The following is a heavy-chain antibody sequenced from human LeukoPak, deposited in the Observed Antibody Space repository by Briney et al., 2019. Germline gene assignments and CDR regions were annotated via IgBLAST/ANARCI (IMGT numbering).Heavy chain of an antibody. CDR3: ARERYSYDWFAFDV. CDR1: GYTFISYY. Sequence: ASVKVSCKASGYTFISYYIHWVRQAPGQGREGVGIINPNGDSTNYAQKFQGRVTMTRDMSTSTVYMVLSSLRPEDTAVYYCARERYSYDWFAFDVWGQGTLVTVSS. V-gene: IGHV1-46*01. D-gene: IGHD3-9*01. CDR2: INPNGDST. J-gene: IGHJ4*02.